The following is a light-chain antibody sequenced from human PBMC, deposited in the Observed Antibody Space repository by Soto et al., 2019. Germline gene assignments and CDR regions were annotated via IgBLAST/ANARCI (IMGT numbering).Light chain of an antibody. J-gene: IGLJ1*01. Sequence: QSALTQPASVSGSPGQSITISCTGTSSDVGGYKYVSWYQQHPDKAPKLIIYDVTNRPSGISNRFSGSKSGNTASLTISGLQAEDEADYYSSSYTSSSSYVFGTGTRSPS. V-gene: IGLV2-14*01. CDR1: SSDVGGYKY. CDR2: DVT. CDR3: SSYTSSSSYV.